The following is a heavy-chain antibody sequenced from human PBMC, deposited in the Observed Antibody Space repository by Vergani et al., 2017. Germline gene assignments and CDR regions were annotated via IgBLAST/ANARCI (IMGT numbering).Heavy chain of an antibody. CDR1: GYTFTGYY. D-gene: IGHD1-1*01. Sequence: VQLVESGAEVKKPGASVKVSCKASGYTFTGYYMHWVRQAPGQGLEWMGWINPNSGGTNYAQKLQGRVTMTTDTSTSTAYMELRSLRSDDTAVYYCARGGNWNDGAFDIWGQGTMVTVSS. CDR2: INPNSGGT. V-gene: IGHV1-2*02. CDR3: ARGGNWNDGAFDI. J-gene: IGHJ3*02.